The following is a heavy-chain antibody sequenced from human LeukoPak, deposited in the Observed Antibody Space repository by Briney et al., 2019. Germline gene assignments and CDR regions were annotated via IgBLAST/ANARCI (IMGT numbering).Heavy chain of an antibody. CDR1: GFTFSSYG. D-gene: IGHD3-22*01. CDR3: ARDTYFYNSSAFYHYYYGMDV. V-gene: IGHV3-9*01. J-gene: IGHJ6*02. CDR2: ISWNSGSI. Sequence: LRLSCAASGFTFSSYGMHWVRQAPGKGLEWVSGISWNSGSIGYADSVKGRFTISRDNAKNTLYLQMNSLRAEDTAVYYCARDTYFYNSSAFYHYYYGMDVWGQGITVTVSS.